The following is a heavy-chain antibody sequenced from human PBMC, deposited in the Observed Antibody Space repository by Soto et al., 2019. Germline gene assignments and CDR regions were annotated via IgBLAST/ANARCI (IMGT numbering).Heavy chain of an antibody. D-gene: IGHD3-22*01. V-gene: IGHV3-33*01. CDR3: ARDITMTWVYAFDI. Sequence: QVQLVESGGGVVQPGRSLRLSCAASGFTFSSYGMHWVRQAPGKGLEWVAVIGYDGSNKYYADSVKGRFTISRDNSKNSLYLQMNSLRAEDTAVYYCARDITMTWVYAFDIWGQGTMVTVSS. J-gene: IGHJ3*02. CDR1: GFTFSSYG. CDR2: IGYDGSNK.